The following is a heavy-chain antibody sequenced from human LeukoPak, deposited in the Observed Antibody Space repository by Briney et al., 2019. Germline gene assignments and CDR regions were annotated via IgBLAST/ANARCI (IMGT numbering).Heavy chain of an antibody. V-gene: IGHV4-34*01. J-gene: IGHJ3*02. Sequence: PSETLSLTCAVYGGSFSGYYWSWIRQPPGKGLEWIGEINHSGSTNYNPSLKSRGTISVDTSKNQFSLKLSSVTAADTAVYYCARGGAATSILPRNAFDIWGQGTMVTVSS. D-gene: IGHD2-21*01. CDR2: INHSGST. CDR1: GGSFSGYY. CDR3: ARGGAATSILPRNAFDI.